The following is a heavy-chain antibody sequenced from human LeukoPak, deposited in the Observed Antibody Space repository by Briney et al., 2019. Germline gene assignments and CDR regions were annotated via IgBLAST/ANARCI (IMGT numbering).Heavy chain of an antibody. J-gene: IGHJ4*02. CDR1: GFIFYSYA. CDR3: TRGPGYDYVWGSYRVDY. Sequence: GGSLRLSCAGSGFIFYSYAMHWVRQAPGRGLEYVSAVTSNGGSTFYADSVKGRFTISRDNSKNTLYLQMGSLRAEDMAVYYCTRGPGYDYVWGSYRVDYWGQGTLVTVSS. D-gene: IGHD3-16*02. V-gene: IGHV3-64*02. CDR2: VTSNGGST.